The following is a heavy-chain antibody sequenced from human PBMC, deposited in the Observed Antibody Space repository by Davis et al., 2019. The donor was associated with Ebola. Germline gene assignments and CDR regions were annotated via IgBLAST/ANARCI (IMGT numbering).Heavy chain of an antibody. J-gene: IGHJ4*02. CDR3: ATTRGGMVRGVIYY. Sequence: MPSETLSLTCTVSGGSISSSSYYWGWIRQPPGKGLEWIGSIYYSGSTNYNPSLKSRVTMSVDTSKNQFSLKLSSVTAVDTAVYYCATTRGGMVRGVIYYWGQGTLVTVSS. V-gene: IGHV4-39*07. D-gene: IGHD3-10*01. CDR2: IYYSGST. CDR1: GGSISSSSYY.